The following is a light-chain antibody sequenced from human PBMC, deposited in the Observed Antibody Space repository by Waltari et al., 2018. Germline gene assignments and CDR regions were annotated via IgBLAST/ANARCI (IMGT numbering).Light chain of an antibody. CDR2: NN. Sequence: QSVVTQPPSMSGAPGQRITISCTGNSFNVGAGYDIHWYQQLPGKAPKLLIYNNNRPSGVPDRFSVSRSGSSASLAISGLQAEDEADYYCQTYDSSLSAVVFGGGTKVTVL. V-gene: IGLV1-40*02. CDR1: SFNVGAGYD. J-gene: IGLJ2*01. CDR3: QTYDSSLSAVV.